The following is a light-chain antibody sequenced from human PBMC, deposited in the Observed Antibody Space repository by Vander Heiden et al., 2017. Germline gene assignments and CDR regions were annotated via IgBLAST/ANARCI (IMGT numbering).Light chain of an antibody. V-gene: IGKV4-1*01. CDR1: QSLLYSSNNRNY. CDR3: QQYFSTPLT. CDR2: WAS. Sequence: DIVMTQSPESLAVSLGERATINCKSSQSLLYSSNNRNYLAWYQQKPGQPPTLLIYWASARESGVPDRFSGSGSGTDFTLTISSLQAEDVAVYYCQQYFSTPLTFGGGTKVEIK. J-gene: IGKJ4*01.